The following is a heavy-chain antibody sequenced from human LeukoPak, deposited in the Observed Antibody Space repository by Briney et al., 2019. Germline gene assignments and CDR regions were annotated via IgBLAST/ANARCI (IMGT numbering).Heavy chain of an antibody. V-gene: IGHV3-48*02. CDR3: ARDVVGATYFD. D-gene: IGHD1-26*01. Sequence: GGSLRLSCAASGFTFSIYAMNWVRQAPGKGLEWVSYISSSSTTIYYADSVKGRFTISRDDAKNLLFLQMNSLRDEDTAVYYCARDVVGATYFDWGQGTLVTVSS. CDR2: ISSSSTTI. CDR1: GFTFSIYA. J-gene: IGHJ4*02.